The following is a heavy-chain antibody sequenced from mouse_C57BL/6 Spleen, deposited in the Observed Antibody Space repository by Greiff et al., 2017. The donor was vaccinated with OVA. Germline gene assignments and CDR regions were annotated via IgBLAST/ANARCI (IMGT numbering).Heavy chain of an antibody. Sequence: QVQLKESGPGLVAPSQSLSITCTVSGFSLTSYAISWVRQPPGKGLEWLGVIWTGRGTNYNSALKSRLSISKDNSKSQVFLKMNSLQTDDTARYYCARNPYYSNHWYFDVWGTGTTVTVSS. J-gene: IGHJ1*03. CDR2: IWTGRGT. D-gene: IGHD2-5*01. V-gene: IGHV2-9-1*01. CDR1: GFSLTSYA. CDR3: ARNPYYSNHWYFDV.